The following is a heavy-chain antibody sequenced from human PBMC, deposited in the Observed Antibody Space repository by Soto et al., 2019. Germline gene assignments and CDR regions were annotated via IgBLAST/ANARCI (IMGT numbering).Heavy chain of an antibody. D-gene: IGHD3-22*01. CDR1: GYSFTSYW. CDR3: ARHLSPFYYDSSGSQPFDY. Sequence: GESLKISCKGSGYSFTSYWIGWVRQMPGKGLEWMGIIYPGDSDTRYSPSFQGQVTISADKSISTAYLQWSSLKASDTAMYYCARHLSPFYYDSSGSQPFDYWGQGPLVTVSS. J-gene: IGHJ4*02. CDR2: IYPGDSDT. V-gene: IGHV5-51*01.